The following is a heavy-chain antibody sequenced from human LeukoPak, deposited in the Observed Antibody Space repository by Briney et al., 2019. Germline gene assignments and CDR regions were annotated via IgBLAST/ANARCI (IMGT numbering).Heavy chain of an antibody. Sequence: PGGSLRFSCAASGFTFSSYAMHWVRQAPGKGLEWVAVISYDGSNKYYADSVKGRFTISRDNSKNTLYLQMNSLRAEDTAVYYCARDGSYGSGSYISNFDYWGQGTLVTVSS. CDR3: ARDGSYGSGSYISNFDY. CDR1: GFTFSSYA. V-gene: IGHV3-30-3*01. CDR2: ISYDGSNK. D-gene: IGHD3-10*01. J-gene: IGHJ4*02.